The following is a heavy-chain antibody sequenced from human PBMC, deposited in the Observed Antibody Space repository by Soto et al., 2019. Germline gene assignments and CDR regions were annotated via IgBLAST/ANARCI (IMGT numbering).Heavy chain of an antibody. J-gene: IGHJ2*01. V-gene: IGHV4-34*01. CDR3: ASTWRPHWYFDL. CDR1: GGSFSGYY. D-gene: IGHD3-16*01. Sequence: SETLSLTCAVYGGSFSGYYWSWIRQPPGKGLEWIGEINHSGSTNYNPSLKSRVTISVDTSRNQFSLKLSSVTAADTAVYYCASTWRPHWYFDLWGRGTLVTVSS. CDR2: INHSGST.